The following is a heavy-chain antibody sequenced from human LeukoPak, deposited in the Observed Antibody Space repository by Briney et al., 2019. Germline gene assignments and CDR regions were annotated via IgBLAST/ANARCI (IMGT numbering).Heavy chain of an antibody. CDR3: TTDPSTVTADDAFDI. V-gene: IGHV3-15*01. J-gene: IGHJ3*02. CDR1: GFTFSNAW. D-gene: IGHD4-17*01. CDR2: IKSKTDGGTT. Sequence: GGSLRLSCAASGFTFSNAWMSWVRQAPGKGLERVGRIKSKTDGGTTDYAAPVKGRFTISRDDSKNTLYLQMNSLKTEDTAVYYCTTDPSTVTADDAFDIWGQGTMVTVSS.